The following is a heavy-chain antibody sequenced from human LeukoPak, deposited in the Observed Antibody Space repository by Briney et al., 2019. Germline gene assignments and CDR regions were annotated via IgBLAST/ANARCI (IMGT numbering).Heavy chain of an antibody. CDR1: GFTFPNYA. D-gene: IGHD3-22*01. V-gene: IGHV3-23*01. CDR3: AKVYYDSSGYYLDPYDY. Sequence: GGSLRPSCAVSGFTFPNYAMRCVRQPQGKVLGWVSVIISSGDSTYYADSVKGRFTVSRDNSKNTLYLQMNSLRAEHTAVYYCAKVYYDSSGYYLDPYDYWGQGTLVTVSS. J-gene: IGHJ4*02. CDR2: IISSGDST.